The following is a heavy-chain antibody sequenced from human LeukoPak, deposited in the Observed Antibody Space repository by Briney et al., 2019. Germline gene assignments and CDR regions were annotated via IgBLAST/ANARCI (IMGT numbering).Heavy chain of an antibody. CDR3: ARSYSNHLFGMDV. CDR1: GFTVSSYY. CDR2: IYSGGST. D-gene: IGHD4-11*01. Sequence: GGSLRLSCAASGFTVSSYYMTWVRQAPGKGLEWISVIYSGGSTYYADSVKGRVAISRDNSNNTVFLQMNIVRAEDTTVYYCARSYSNHLFGMDVWGQGTTVTVSS. V-gene: IGHV3-66*01. J-gene: IGHJ6*02.